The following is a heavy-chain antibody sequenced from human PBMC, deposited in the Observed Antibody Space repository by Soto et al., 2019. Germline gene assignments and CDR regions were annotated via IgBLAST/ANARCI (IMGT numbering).Heavy chain of an antibody. CDR1: GFTFSNYA. V-gene: IGHV3-30-3*01. D-gene: IGHD6-13*01. CDR2: ILSDEINK. Sequence: QVQLVESGGGVVQPGRSLRLSCAASGFTFSNYAMHWVRQAPGKGLEWVAAILSDEINKYSADSVKGRFTISRDNSKNTPYVKMNSLRPEETAVDYFAVIATSGGGDAFDIWGQGTMVTVSS. J-gene: IGHJ3*02. CDR3: AVIATSGGGDAFDI.